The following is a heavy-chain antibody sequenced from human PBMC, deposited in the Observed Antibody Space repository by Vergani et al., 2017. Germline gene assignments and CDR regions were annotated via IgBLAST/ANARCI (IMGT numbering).Heavy chain of an antibody. CDR2: INPSGGST. D-gene: IGHD6-13*01. Sequence: QVQLVQSGAEVKKPGASVKVSCKASGYTFTSYYMHWVRQAPGQGLEWMGIINPSGGSTSYAQKFQGRVTMTRDTSTSTAYMELSSLRSEDTAVYYCARVLIAAAGTKHDAFDIWGQGTMVTVSS. CDR3: ARVLIAAAGTKHDAFDI. CDR1: GYTFTSYY. J-gene: IGHJ3*02. V-gene: IGHV1-46*01.